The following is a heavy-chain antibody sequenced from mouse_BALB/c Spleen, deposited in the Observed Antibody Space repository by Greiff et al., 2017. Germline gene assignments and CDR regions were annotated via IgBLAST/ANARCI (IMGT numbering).Heavy chain of an antibody. Sequence: QVQLQQSGAELARPGASVKLSCKASGYTFTSYWMQWVKQRPGQGLEWIGAIYPGDGDTRYTQKFKGKATLTADKSSSTAYMQLSSLASEDSAVYYCARYYGSSYERYFDYWGQGTTLTVSS. CDR2: IYPGDGDT. V-gene: IGHV1-87*01. CDR3: ARYYGSSYERYFDY. D-gene: IGHD1-1*01. CDR1: GYTFTSYW. J-gene: IGHJ2*01.